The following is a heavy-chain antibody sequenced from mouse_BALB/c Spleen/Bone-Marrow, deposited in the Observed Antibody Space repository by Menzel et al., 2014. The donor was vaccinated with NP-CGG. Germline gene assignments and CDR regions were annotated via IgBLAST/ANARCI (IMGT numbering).Heavy chain of an antibody. J-gene: IGHJ4*01. Sequence: VHLVESGPGLVAPSQSLSITCTVSGFSLTSYGAHWVRQPPGKVLEWLGVIWAGGSTNYNSALMSRLSISKDNSKSQVFLKMNSLQTDDTAMYYCARGSYYEGAMDYWGQGTSVTVSS. V-gene: IGHV2-9*02. CDR2: IWAGGST. CDR1: GFSLTSYG. CDR3: ARGSYYEGAMDY. D-gene: IGHD1-1*01.